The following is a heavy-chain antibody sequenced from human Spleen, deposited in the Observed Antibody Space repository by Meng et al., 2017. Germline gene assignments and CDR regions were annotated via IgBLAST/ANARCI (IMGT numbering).Heavy chain of an antibody. J-gene: IGHJ4*02. CDR2: IWYDGSNK. Sequence: GGSLRLSCAASGFTFSSYGMHWVRQAPGKGLEWVAVIWYDGSNKYYADSVKGRFTISRDNAKNSMYLEMNSLRAEDTAVYYCARDSYSTTVTTLFDYWGQGTLVTVSS. CDR3: ARDSYSTTVTTLFDY. CDR1: GFTFSSYG. D-gene: IGHD4-11*01. V-gene: IGHV3-33*01.